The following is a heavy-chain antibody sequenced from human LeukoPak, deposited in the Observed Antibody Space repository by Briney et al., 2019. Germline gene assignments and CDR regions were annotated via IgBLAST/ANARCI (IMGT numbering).Heavy chain of an antibody. J-gene: IGHJ4*02. CDR2: INANSGGT. V-gene: IGHV1-2*06. D-gene: IGHD1-26*01. CDR3: ARDVSSTPNWEFDY. Sequence: ASVKVSCKTSGYTFANYFIHWVRQAPGQGLEWMGRINANSGGTEYQQKFQGRVTMTRDTSISTAYVEVNWLISDDTAIYYCARDVSSTPNWEFDYWGQGTLVTVSS. CDR1: GYTFANYF.